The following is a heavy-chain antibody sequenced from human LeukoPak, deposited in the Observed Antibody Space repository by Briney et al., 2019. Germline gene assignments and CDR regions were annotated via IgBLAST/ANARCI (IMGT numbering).Heavy chain of an antibody. V-gene: IGHV4-38-2*01. J-gene: IGHJ4*02. CDR1: GYSIRSGFY. CDR2: LYHSGST. Sequence: SETLSLTCAVSGYSIRSGFYWGWIRQPPGKGLEWIGGLYHSGSTHYNPSLKSRVTISVDTSSNQFFLELTSVTAADTALYYCVRLVLEDIYVIAVPDKYYFDYWGQGILVTVSS. CDR3: VRLVLEDIYVIAVPDKYYFDY. D-gene: IGHD6-19*01.